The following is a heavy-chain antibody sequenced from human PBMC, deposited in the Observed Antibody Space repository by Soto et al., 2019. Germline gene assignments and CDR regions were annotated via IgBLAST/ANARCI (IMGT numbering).Heavy chain of an antibody. CDR1: GGSISDDTYY. J-gene: IGHJ5*02. D-gene: IGHD3-22*01. V-gene: IGHV4-39*01. Sequence: QLQLQESGPGLVKPSETLSLTCTVSGGSISDDTYYWGWIRQPPGKGLEWIGSIYYRGTSSYNPSRKGRATMSVDTSKKQLSLRLSSVTAADTAVYYCARLHCDSPYCVPLDPGGQGTLVIVSS. CDR2: IYYRGTS. CDR3: ARLHCDSPYCVPLDP.